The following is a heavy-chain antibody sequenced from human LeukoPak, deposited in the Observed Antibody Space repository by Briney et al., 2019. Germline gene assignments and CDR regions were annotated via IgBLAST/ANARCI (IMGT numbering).Heavy chain of an antibody. CDR3: AKRGVMGSSGYFAFDY. J-gene: IGHJ4*02. V-gene: IGHV3-23*01. CDR2: ISGSGGST. D-gene: IGHD3-22*01. CDR1: GFTFSSYA. Sequence: PGGSLRLSCAASGFTFSSYAMSWVRQAPGKGLEWVSAISGSGGSTYYADSVKGRFTISRDNSKNTLYLQMNSLRAEDTAVYYCAKRGVMGSSGYFAFDYWGQGTLVTVSS.